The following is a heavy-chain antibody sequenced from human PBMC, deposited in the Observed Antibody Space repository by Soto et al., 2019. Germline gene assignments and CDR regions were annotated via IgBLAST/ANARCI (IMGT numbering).Heavy chain of an antibody. CDR1: GGSISSYC. CDR2: IYYSGST. Sequence: PSETLSLTCTVSGGSISSYCWSWIRQPPGKGLEWIGYIYYSGSTNYNPSLKSRVTISVDTSKNQFSLKLSSVTAADTAVYYCARDRGYCSGGSCYGWFDPWGQGTLVTVSS. CDR3: ARDRGYCSGGSCYGWFDP. J-gene: IGHJ5*02. D-gene: IGHD2-15*01. V-gene: IGHV4-59*01.